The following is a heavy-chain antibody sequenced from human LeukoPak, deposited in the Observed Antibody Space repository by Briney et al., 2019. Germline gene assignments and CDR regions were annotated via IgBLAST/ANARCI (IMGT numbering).Heavy chain of an antibody. Sequence: GGSLRLSCVVSGFTFSSYPMSWVRQAPGKGLEWVSVISESGDVTHYADSMKGRFTISRDNTKNTLNLQMNSLRDEDTAIYYCARDSSHYLGSSDYWGQGTLVTVSS. CDR2: ISESGDVT. CDR1: GFTFSSYP. D-gene: IGHD6-6*01. CDR3: ARDSSHYLGSSDY. J-gene: IGHJ4*02. V-gene: IGHV3-23*01.